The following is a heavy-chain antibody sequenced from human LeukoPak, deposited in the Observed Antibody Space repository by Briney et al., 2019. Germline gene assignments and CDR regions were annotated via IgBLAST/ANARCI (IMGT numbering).Heavy chain of an antibody. V-gene: IGHV4-34*01. CDR1: GGSFSGYY. D-gene: IGHD6-13*01. Sequence: SETLSLTCAVYGGSFSGYYWSWIRQPPGKGLEWIGEINHSGSTNYNPSLKSRVTISVDTSKNQFSLKLSSVTAADTAVYYCAIAAAGSDYWGQGTLGTVSS. CDR2: INHSGST. J-gene: IGHJ4*02. CDR3: AIAAAGSDY.